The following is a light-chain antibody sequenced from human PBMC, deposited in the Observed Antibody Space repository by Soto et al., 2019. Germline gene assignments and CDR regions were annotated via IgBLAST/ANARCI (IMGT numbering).Light chain of an antibody. J-gene: IGKJ1*01. CDR1: QSVSSSY. V-gene: IGKV3-20*01. CDR2: GAS. CDR3: QHYNYWPPKT. Sequence: EIVLTQSPGTLSLSPGERATLSCRASQSVSSSYLAWYQQKPGQAPRLLIYGASSRATGIPDRFSGSGSGTDFTLTISRLEPEDFAVYYCQHYNYWPPKTFGQGTKVDI.